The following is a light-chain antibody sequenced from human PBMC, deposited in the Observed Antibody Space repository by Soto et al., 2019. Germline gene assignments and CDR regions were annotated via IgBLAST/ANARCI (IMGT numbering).Light chain of an antibody. CDR1: SSDVGGYHY. Sequence: LTQPASVSGSPGQAITISCTGTSSDVGGYHYVSWYPQHPGKAPKLMIYEVSNRPSGVSDRFSGSKSGNTASLTISGLQAEDEADYYCTSYTSSSTPVFGTGTKVTVL. CDR3: TSYTSSSTPV. V-gene: IGLV2-14*01. J-gene: IGLJ1*01. CDR2: EVS.